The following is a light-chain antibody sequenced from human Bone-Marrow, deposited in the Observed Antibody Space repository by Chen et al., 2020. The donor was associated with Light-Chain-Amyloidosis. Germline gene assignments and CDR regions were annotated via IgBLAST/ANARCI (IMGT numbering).Light chain of an antibody. CDR1: DLPTKY. Sequence: SYELTQPPSVSVSPGQKARITCSGDDLPTKYAYWYQQKPGQAPVLVIHRDTERPSGISERFSGSSSGTTATLPISGVQAEDEADYHCQSADSSGTYEVIFGGGTKLTVL. CDR3: QSADSSGTYEVI. V-gene: IGLV3-25*03. J-gene: IGLJ2*01. CDR2: RDT.